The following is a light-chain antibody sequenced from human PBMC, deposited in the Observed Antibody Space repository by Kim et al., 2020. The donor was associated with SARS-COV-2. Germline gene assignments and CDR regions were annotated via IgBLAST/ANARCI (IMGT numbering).Light chain of an antibody. CDR2: AAS. J-gene: IGKJ4*01. CDR1: QSISSY. Sequence: DIQMTQSPSSLSASVGDRVTITCRASQSISSYLNWYQQKPGKAPTLLIYAASSLQSGVPSRFSGSGSGTDFTLTISSLQPEDFATYYCKQSNSTPFTFGGGTKVDIK. V-gene: IGKV1-39*01. CDR3: KQSNSTPFT.